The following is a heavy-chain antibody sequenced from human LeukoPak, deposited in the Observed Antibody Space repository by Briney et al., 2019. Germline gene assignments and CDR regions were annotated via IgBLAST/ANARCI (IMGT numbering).Heavy chain of an antibody. D-gene: IGHD3-22*01. CDR2: IYYSGST. Sequence: SQTLSLTCTVSGGSISSGGYYWSWIRQHPGKGLEWIGYIYYSGSTYYNPSLKSRVTISVDTSKNQFSLKLSSVTAADTAVYYCARGRSSGYQAYYGMDVWGQGTMVTVSS. J-gene: IGHJ6*02. CDR1: GGSISSGGYY. CDR3: ARGRSSGYQAYYGMDV. V-gene: IGHV4-31*03.